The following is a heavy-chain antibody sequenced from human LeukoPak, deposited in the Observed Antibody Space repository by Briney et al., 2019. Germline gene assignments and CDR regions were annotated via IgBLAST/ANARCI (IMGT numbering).Heavy chain of an antibody. CDR1: GFTFSDYY. CDR2: ISSSGNTI. CDR3: ARGGWYDNSGPLGN. V-gene: IGHV3-11*01. D-gene: IGHD3-22*01. J-gene: IGHJ4*02. Sequence: PGGSLRLSCAASGFTFSDYYVSWIRQAPGKGLEWVSYISSSGNTIYYTDSVKGRFTISRDNAKNSLYLQMNSLRAEDTAVYYCARGGWYDNSGPLGNWGQGTLVTVSS.